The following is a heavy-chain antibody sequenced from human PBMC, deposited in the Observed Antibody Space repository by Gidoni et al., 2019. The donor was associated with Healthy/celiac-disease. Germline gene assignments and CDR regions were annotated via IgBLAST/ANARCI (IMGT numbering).Heavy chain of an antibody. CDR2: INHSGST. CDR3: ARGREMTTGVLRFNFDY. CDR1: GGSFSGYY. J-gene: IGHJ4*02. D-gene: IGHD4-17*01. Sequence: QVQLQQWGAGLLKPSETLSLTCAVYGGSFSGYYWSWIRQPPGKGLEWIGEINHSGSTNYNPSLKSRVTISVDTSKNQFSLKLSSVTAADTAVYYCARGREMTTGVLRFNFDYWGQGTLVTVSS. V-gene: IGHV4-34*01.